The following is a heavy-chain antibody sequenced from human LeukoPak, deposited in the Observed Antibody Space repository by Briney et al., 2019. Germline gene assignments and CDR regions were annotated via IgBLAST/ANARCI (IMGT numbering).Heavy chain of an antibody. J-gene: IGHJ4*02. Sequence: SQTLSLTCAISGDSVSSNSAAWNWIRQSSSRGLEWLGRTYYRSKWYNDYAVSVKSRITINPDTSKNQFSLQLNSVTPEDTAVYYCARASNSSYCSSTSCFPSFDYWAQGTLVTVSS. V-gene: IGHV6-1*01. CDR1: GDSVSSNSAA. CDR2: TYYRSKWYN. D-gene: IGHD2-2*01. CDR3: ARASNSSYCSSTSCFPSFDY.